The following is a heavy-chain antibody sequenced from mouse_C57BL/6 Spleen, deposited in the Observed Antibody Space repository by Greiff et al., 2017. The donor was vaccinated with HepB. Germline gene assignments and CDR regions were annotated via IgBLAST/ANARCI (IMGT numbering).Heavy chain of an antibody. V-gene: IGHV10-1*01. Sequence: EVKLMESGGGLVQPKGSLKLSCAASGFSFNTYAMNWVRQAPGTGLEWVARIRSKSNNYATYYADSVKDRFTITRDDSESMLYLQMNNLKTEDTAMYYCVRQGGSSYFDYWGQGTTLTVSS. D-gene: IGHD1-1*01. CDR1: GFSFNTYA. CDR2: IRSKSNNYAT. CDR3: VRQGGSSYFDY. J-gene: IGHJ2*01.